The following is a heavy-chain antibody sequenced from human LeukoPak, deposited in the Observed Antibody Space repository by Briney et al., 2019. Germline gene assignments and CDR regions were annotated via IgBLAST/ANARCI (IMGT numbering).Heavy chain of an antibody. CDR3: ATEIQNIAGRVY. CDR2: LYHSGST. CDR1: GGSFSGYY. V-gene: IGHV4-34*01. J-gene: IGHJ4*02. D-gene: IGHD6-6*01. Sequence: PSETLSLTCAVYGGSFSGYYWSWIRQPPGKGLEWIGNLYHSGSTYYNPSLKSRVSISVDTSKNQFSLNLSSVTAADTAVYYCATEIQNIAGRVYWGQGTLVTVSS.